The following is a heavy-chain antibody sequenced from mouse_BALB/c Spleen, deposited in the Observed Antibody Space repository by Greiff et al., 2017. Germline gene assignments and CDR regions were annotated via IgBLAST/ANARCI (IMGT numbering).Heavy chain of an antibody. J-gene: IGHJ2*01. Sequence: EVHLVESGGGLVQPGGSLKLSCAASGFTFSSYTMSWVRQTPEKRLEWVAYISNGGGSTYYPDTVKGRFTISRDNAKNTLYLQMSSLKSEDTAMYYCARHQLYYFDYWGQGTTLTVSS. CDR2: ISNGGGST. V-gene: IGHV5-12-2*01. CDR1: GFTFSSYT. CDR3: ARHQLYYFDY. D-gene: IGHD4-1*02.